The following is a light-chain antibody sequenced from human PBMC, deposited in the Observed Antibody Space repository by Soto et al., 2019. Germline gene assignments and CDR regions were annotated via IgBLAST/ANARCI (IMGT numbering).Light chain of an antibody. CDR3: AAWDDSLNGQV. CDR2: TNN. CDR1: RSNIGTNT. Sequence: QSVLTQPPSASGTPGQRVTISCSGSRSNIGTNTVNWYQQLPGTAPKLLIYTNNERPSGVPDRFSGSKSGTSASLAISGLQSEDEADYYCAAWDDSLNGQVFXTGTKVTVL. J-gene: IGLJ1*01. V-gene: IGLV1-44*01.